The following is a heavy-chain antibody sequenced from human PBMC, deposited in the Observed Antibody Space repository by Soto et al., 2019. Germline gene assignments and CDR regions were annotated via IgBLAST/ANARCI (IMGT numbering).Heavy chain of an antibody. CDR3: AKGPGPPGHFDWFRGRYYYYGMDV. CDR2: ISGSGGST. Sequence: GGSLRLSCAASGFTFSSYAMSWVRQAPGKGLEWVSAISGSGGSTYYADSVKGRFTISRDNSKNTLYLQMNSLRAEDTAVYYCAKGPGPPGHFDWFRGRYYYYGMDVWGQGTTVTVS. CDR1: GFTFSSYA. V-gene: IGHV3-23*01. D-gene: IGHD3-9*01. J-gene: IGHJ6*02.